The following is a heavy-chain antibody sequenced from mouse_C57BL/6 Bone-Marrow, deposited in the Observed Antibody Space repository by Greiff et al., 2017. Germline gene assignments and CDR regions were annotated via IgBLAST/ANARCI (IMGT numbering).Heavy chain of an antibody. V-gene: IGHV14-4*01. CDR3: TTSGDDYGSSSYFDD. J-gene: IGHJ2*01. Sequence: VQLQQSGAELVRPGASVKLSCTASGFNIKDDYMHWVKQRPEQGLEWIGWIDPENGDTEYASKFQGKATITADTSSNTAYLQLSSLTSEDTAVYYCTTSGDDYGSSSYFDDWGQGTTLTVSS. CDR1: GFNIKDDY. CDR2: IDPENGDT. D-gene: IGHD1-1*01.